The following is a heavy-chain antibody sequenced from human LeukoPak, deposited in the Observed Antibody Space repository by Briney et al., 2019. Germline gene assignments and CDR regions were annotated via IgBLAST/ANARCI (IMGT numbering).Heavy chain of an antibody. D-gene: IGHD1-26*01. CDR2: ISGSGGST. J-gene: IGHJ4*02. Sequence: PGGSLRLSCAASGFTFSSYAMSWVRQAPGKGLEWVSAISGSGGSTYYADSVKGRFTISRDNSKNTLYLQMNSLRAEDTAVYYCAKVEELLCHRGPLDYWGQGTLVTVSS. CDR1: GFTFSSYA. CDR3: AKVEELLCHRGPLDY. V-gene: IGHV3-23*01.